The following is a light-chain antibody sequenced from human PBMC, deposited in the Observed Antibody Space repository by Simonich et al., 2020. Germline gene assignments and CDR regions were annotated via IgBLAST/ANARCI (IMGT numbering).Light chain of an antibody. Sequence: DIVMTQSPDSLAVSLGERATINCTSSQSFLYSSNHKNYLAWYQQTPGQPPTLLIYWASTRESGVPARFGGSGSGTDFTLTISSLQAEDVAVYYCQQYYSTPSITFGQGTRLEI. V-gene: IGKV4-1*01. J-gene: IGKJ5*01. CDR3: QQYYSTPSIT. CDR2: WAS. CDR1: QSFLYSSNHKNY.